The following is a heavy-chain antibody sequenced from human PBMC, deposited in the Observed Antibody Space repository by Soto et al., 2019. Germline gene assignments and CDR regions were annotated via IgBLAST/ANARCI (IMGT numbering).Heavy chain of an antibody. CDR2: ISYDGSNK. Sequence: PGGSLRLSCAASGFTFSSYDMHWVRQAPGKGLEWVAVISYDGSNKYYAGSVKDRFTISRDNSKNTLSLQMSRLRGDDTAVYYCAKARGVRPYDAFDIWGQGTMVTVSS. CDR1: GFTFSSYD. J-gene: IGHJ3*02. V-gene: IGHV3-30*18. CDR3: AKARGVRPYDAFDI. D-gene: IGHD3-10*01.